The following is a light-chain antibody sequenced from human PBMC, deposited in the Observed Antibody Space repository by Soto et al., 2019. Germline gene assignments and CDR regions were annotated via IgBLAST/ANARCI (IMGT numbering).Light chain of an antibody. J-gene: IGKJ2*01. CDR2: GAS. V-gene: IGKV3-15*01. Sequence: EIVMTQSPATLSVSPGERATLSCRASQSVSSNLAWYQQKPGQAPRLLIYGASTRATGIPARFSGSGSGTEFTLTISSLQSEDVAVYYCQQYNNGPMYTFGQGTKLEIK. CDR1: QSVSSN. CDR3: QQYNNGPMYT.